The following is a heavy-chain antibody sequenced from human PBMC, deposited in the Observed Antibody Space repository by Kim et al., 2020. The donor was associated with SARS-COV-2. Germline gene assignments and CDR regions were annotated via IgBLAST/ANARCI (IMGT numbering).Heavy chain of an antibody. CDR3: ARDQSTFGGVIVMSY. J-gene: IGHJ4*02. CDR1: GFTFSSYA. V-gene: IGHV3-30*04. D-gene: IGHD3-16*02. CDR2: ISYDGSNK. Sequence: GGSLRLSCAASGFTFSSYAMHWVRQAPGKGLEWVAVISYDGSNKYYADSVKGRFTISRDNSKNTLYLQMNSLRAEETAVYYCARDQSTFGGVIVMSYWGQGTLVTVSS.